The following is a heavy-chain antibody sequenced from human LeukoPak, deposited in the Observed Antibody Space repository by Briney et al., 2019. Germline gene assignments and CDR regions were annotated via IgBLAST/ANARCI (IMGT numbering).Heavy chain of an antibody. Sequence: ASVKVSCKASGYTFTSYAISWVRQAPGQGLEWMGGIIPIFGTANYAQKFQGRVTITADESTSTAYMELSSLRSEDTAVYYCARDAEPAAIRGFDYWGQGTLVTVSS. J-gene: IGHJ4*02. CDR1: GYTFTSYA. V-gene: IGHV1-69*13. D-gene: IGHD2-2*02. CDR2: IIPIFGTA. CDR3: ARDAEPAAIRGFDY.